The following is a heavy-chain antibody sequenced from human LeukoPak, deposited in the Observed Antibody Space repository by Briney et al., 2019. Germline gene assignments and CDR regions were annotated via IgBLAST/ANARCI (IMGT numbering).Heavy chain of an antibody. CDR2: ISAYNGNT. Sequence: EASVKVSCKASGYTFTDYYIHWVRQAPGQGLEWMGWISAYNGNTNYAQKLQGRVTMTRDTSFSTAYMELGGLRSDDTAVYYCARDAVIRGSGSSNWFDPWGQGTLVTVSS. CDR3: ARDAVIRGSGSSNWFDP. D-gene: IGHD3-10*01. CDR1: GYTFTDYY. V-gene: IGHV1-2*02. J-gene: IGHJ5*02.